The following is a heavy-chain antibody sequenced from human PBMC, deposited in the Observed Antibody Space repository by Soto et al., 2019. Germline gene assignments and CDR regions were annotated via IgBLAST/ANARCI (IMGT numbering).Heavy chain of an antibody. Sequence: ASGKVSCKASGYTFTSYGISWVRQAPGQGLEWMGWISAYNGNTNYAQKLPGRVTMTTDTSTSTPYMELRSLRSDDTAVYYCATQLSTYYDVWSAPYSFDSWGQGTLVKVCS. CDR2: ISAYNGNT. J-gene: IGHJ5*01. D-gene: IGHD3-3*01. V-gene: IGHV1-18*01. CDR1: GYTFTSYG. CDR3: ATQLSTYYDVWSAPYSFDS.